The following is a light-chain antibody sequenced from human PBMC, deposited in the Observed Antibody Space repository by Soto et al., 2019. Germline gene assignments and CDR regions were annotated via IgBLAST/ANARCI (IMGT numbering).Light chain of an antibody. CDR3: QQSYSSPWT. CDR1: QSISTY. V-gene: IGKV1-39*01. Sequence: DIQMTQSPSSLTASVGDRVTITCRTSQSISTYVNWYQQKPRKAPKLLIYAASSLQSGVPSRFSGGGSGTDFTLTISSLQPEDFANYYCQQSYSSPWTFGLGTKVEI. J-gene: IGKJ1*01. CDR2: AAS.